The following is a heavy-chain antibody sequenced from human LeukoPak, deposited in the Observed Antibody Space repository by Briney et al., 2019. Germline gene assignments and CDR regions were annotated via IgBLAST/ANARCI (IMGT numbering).Heavy chain of an antibody. D-gene: IGHD3-22*01. Sequence: PGKLSCKASRGTVSSYAISWGRQSPGQRLRWRGRIIPFLGIATYAQKFQGRVTITADKSTSTAYMELSSLRSEDTAVYYCARESRITMIVVANWFGPWGQGTLVTVSS. J-gene: IGHJ5*02. CDR2: IIPFLGIA. CDR1: RGTVSSYA. CDR3: ARESRITMIVVANWFGP. V-gene: IGHV1-69*04.